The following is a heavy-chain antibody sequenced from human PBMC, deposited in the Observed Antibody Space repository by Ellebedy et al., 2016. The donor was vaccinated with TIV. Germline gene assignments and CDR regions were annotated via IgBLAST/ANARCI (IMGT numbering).Heavy chain of an antibody. V-gene: IGHV3-15*07. Sequence: PGGSLRLSCAASGFTFSNAWMNWVRQAPGKGLEWVGLIKSKTDGGTTDYAAPVKGRFTISRADSKNTLYLQMNSLKTEDTAVYYCTTENPIQWQTYYYYYGMDVWGQGTTVTVSS. J-gene: IGHJ6*02. CDR3: TTENPIQWQTYYYYYGMDV. CDR2: IKSKTDGGTT. CDR1: GFTFSNAW. D-gene: IGHD6-19*01.